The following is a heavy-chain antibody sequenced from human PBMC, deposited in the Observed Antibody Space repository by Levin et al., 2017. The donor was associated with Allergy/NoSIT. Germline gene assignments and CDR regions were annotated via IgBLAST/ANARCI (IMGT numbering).Heavy chain of an antibody. Sequence: GGSLRLSCAASGFTFDDYAMHWVRQAPGKGLEWVSGISWNSGSIGYADSVKGRFTISRDNAKNSLYLQMNSLRAEDTALYYCAKGFRLLSSTQLLPPLEWGQGTLVTVSS. CDR3: AKGFRLLSSTQLLPPLE. V-gene: IGHV3-9*01. CDR2: ISWNSGSI. CDR1: GFTFDDYA. J-gene: IGHJ4*02. D-gene: IGHD2-15*01.